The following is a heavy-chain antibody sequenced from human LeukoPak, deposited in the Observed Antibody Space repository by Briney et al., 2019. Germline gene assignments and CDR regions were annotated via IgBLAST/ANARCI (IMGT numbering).Heavy chain of an antibody. J-gene: IGHJ4*02. CDR3: AVTSGYSYGTPIDY. D-gene: IGHD5-18*01. V-gene: IGHV4-59*01. Sequence: SETLSLTCTVSGGSISSYYWSWIRQPPGKGLEWIGYIYYSGSTNYNPSLKSRVTISVDTSKNQFSLKLSSVTAADTAVYYCAVTSGYSYGTPIDYWGQGTLVTVSS. CDR2: IYYSGST. CDR1: GGSISSYY.